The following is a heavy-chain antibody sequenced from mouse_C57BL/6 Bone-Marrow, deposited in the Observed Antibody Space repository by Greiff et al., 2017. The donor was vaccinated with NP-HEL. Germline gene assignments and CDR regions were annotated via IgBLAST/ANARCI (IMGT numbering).Heavy chain of an antibody. Sequence: EVQLQQSGAELVRPGASVKLSCTASGFNIKDDYMHWVKQRPEQGLEWIGWIDPENGDTEYASKFQGKATIIADTSSNTAYLQLSSLTSEDTAVYYCTTVTTVVPYFDYWGQGTTLTVSS. CDR2: IDPENGDT. CDR1: GFNIKDDY. CDR3: TTVTTVVPYFDY. V-gene: IGHV14-4*01. D-gene: IGHD1-1*01. J-gene: IGHJ2*01.